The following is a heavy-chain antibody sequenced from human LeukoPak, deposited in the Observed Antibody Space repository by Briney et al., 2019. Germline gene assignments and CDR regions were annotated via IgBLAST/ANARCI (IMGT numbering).Heavy chain of an antibody. CDR2: IYHSGST. CDR1: GGSISSSNW. V-gene: IGHV4-4*02. J-gene: IGHJ4*02. Sequence: SETLSLTCAVSGGSISSSNWWSWVRQPPGKGLEWIGEIYHSGSTNYNPSLKSRVTISVDRSKNQFSLKLSSVTAADTAVYYCARDEIDYVWGSYRYTGLDYWGQGTLVTVSS. D-gene: IGHD3-16*02. CDR3: ARDEIDYVWGSYRYTGLDY.